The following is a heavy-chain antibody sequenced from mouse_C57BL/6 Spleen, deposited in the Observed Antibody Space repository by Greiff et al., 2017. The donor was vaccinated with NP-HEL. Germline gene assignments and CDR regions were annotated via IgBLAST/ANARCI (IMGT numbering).Heavy chain of an antibody. J-gene: IGHJ4*01. CDR3: APSTTGYAMDY. CDR2: ISNDGSN. D-gene: IGHD1-1*01. Sequence: VQLQQSGPGLVKPSQSLSLTCSVTGYSITSGYYWNWIRQFPGNKLEWMGYISNDGSNNYNPSLKNRISITRDTSKNQFFLKLNSVTTEDTATYYCAPSTTGYAMDYWGQGTSVTVSS. CDR1: GYSITSGYY. V-gene: IGHV3-6*01.